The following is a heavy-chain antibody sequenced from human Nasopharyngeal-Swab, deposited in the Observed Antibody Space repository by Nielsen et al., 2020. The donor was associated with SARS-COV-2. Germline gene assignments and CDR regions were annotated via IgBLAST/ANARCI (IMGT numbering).Heavy chain of an antibody. V-gene: IGHV3-21*01. D-gene: IGHD3-3*01. CDR3: ARDGLDYDFWSAYFMDV. CDR2: ISSSRTYI. Sequence: GGSLRLPCAPSGFTFKNNNFNWVRHAPGKGLEWVSTISSSRTYIYYADSVKGRFTISRDNAKNSLYLQMISLRAEDTAVYYCARDGLDYDFWSAYFMDVWGQGTPVTVSS. J-gene: IGHJ6*02. CDR1: GFTFKNNN.